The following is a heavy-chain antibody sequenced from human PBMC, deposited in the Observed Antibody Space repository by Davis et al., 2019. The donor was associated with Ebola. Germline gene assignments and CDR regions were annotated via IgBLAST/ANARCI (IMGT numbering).Heavy chain of an antibody. V-gene: IGHV1-46*01. Sequence: AASVKVSCKASGYTFTNYYMHWVRQAPGQGLEWMGMINPNDGRTIYAQKFQGRVTMTTDTSTSTVYMELSSLRSEDTAVYYCARDTRHKDSGYDRGGMDVWGKGTTVTVSS. CDR1: GYTFTNYY. J-gene: IGHJ6*04. CDR2: INPNDGRT. D-gene: IGHD5-12*01. CDR3: ARDTRHKDSGYDRGGMDV.